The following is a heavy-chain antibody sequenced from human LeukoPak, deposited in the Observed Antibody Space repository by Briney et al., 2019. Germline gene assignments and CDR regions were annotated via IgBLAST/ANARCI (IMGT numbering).Heavy chain of an antibody. J-gene: IGHJ4*02. Sequence: ASVKVSCKASGYILTTHGISWLRRAPGQGLEWMGWINPFNGDTKYPQKFQGRVTMTTDTSTSTAYMEIRSLRFDDTAVYYCTREDCNAGTCYFSVNWGQGTLVTVSS. CDR3: TREDCNAGTCYFSVN. CDR2: INPFNGDT. D-gene: IGHD2-15*01. V-gene: IGHV1-18*01. CDR1: GYILTTHG.